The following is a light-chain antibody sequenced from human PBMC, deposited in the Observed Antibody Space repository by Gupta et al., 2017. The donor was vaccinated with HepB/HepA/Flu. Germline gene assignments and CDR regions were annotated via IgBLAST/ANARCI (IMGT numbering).Light chain of an antibody. CDR2: ANT. Sequence: QPVLPQPPSVSRAPGPRVTIPCTGSSSNIGAGYDVHWYKQVAGTAPKLLIYANTNRPSGVPDRFSASRSDTSASLAITGLQTEDEADYYCQSYDRRLSGFVFGTGTRISVL. V-gene: IGLV1-40*01. J-gene: IGLJ1*01. CDR3: QSYDRRLSGFV. CDR1: SSNIGAGYD.